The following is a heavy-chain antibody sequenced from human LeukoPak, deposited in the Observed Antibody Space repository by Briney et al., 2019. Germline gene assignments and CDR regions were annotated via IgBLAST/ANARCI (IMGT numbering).Heavy chain of an antibody. V-gene: IGHV1-8*01. D-gene: IGHD6-19*01. CDR2: MNPNSGNT. Sequence: ASVKVSCKASGYTLTSYDINWVRQATGQGLEWMGWMNPNSGNTGYAQKFQGGVTMTRNTSISTAYMELSSLRSEDTAVYYCAIGFFPTYSGWYPFWDYWGQGTLVTVSS. J-gene: IGHJ4*02. CDR1: GYTLTSYD. CDR3: AIGFFPTYSGWYPFWDY.